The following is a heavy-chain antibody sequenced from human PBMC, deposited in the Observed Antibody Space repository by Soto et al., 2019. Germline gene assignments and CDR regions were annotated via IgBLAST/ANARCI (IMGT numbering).Heavy chain of an antibody. CDR2: IRSKAYGGTT. CDR3: TLAYCGGDCYPTHDY. CDR1: GFTFGDYA. D-gene: IGHD2-21*02. J-gene: IGHJ4*02. Sequence: PGGSLRLSCTASGFTFGDYAMSWVRQAPGKGLEWVGFIRSKAYGGTTEYAASVKGRFTISRDDSKSIAYLQMNSLKTEDTAVYYCTLAYCGGDCYPTHDYWGQGTLVTSPQ. V-gene: IGHV3-49*04.